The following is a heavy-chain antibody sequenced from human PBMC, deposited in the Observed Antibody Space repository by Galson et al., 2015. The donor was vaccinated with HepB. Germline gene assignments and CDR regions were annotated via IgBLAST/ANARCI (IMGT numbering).Heavy chain of an antibody. Sequence: SLRLSCAASGFNFNSYSMNWVRQAPGQGPEWFSYISGTSGTIYKADYVTGRFTTSRDNAKNLLYLQMKSLRDEDTAVYYCVREGKYFNGMDAWGQGTTVTVSS. J-gene: IGHJ6*02. D-gene: IGHD2/OR15-2a*01. CDR2: ISGTSGTI. CDR3: VREGKYFNGMDA. V-gene: IGHV3-48*02. CDR1: GFNFNSYS.